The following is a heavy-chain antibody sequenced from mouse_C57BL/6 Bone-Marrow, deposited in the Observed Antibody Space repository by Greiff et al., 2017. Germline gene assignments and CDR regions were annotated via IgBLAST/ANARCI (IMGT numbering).Heavy chain of an antibody. V-gene: IGHV5-17*01. CDR3: AKALGYYAMDY. CDR2: ISSGSSTI. Sequence: EVQLQESGGGLVKPGGSLKLSCAASGFTFSDYGMHWVRQAPEKGLEWVAYISSGSSTIYYADTVKGRFTISRDNAKNTLFLQMTSLRSEDTAMYYCAKALGYYAMDYWGQGTSVTVSS. D-gene: IGHD4-1*01. CDR1: GFTFSDYG. J-gene: IGHJ4*01.